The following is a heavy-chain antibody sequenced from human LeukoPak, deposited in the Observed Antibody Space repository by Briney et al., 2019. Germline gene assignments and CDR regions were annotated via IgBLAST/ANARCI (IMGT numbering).Heavy chain of an antibody. Sequence: GGSLRLSCAASGFTFSTYWMSWVRQAPGKGLEWVANIKRDGSEKYYVDSVKGRFTISRDNAKNSLYLQMNSLRAEDTAVYYCARDNGGRFGYFDLWGRGTLVAVSS. J-gene: IGHJ2*01. D-gene: IGHD2-8*01. CDR2: IKRDGSEK. V-gene: IGHV3-7*04. CDR1: GFTFSTYW. CDR3: ARDNGGRFGYFDL.